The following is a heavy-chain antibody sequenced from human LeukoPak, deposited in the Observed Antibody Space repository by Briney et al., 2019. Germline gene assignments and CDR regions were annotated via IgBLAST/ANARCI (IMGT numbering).Heavy chain of an antibody. J-gene: IGHJ6*03. CDR2: ISSSSSYI. CDR1: GFTFSSYS. V-gene: IGHV3-21*01. Sequence: GGSLRLSCAASGFTFSSYSMNWVRQAPGKGLEWVSSISSSSSYIYYADSVKGRFTISRDNAKNSLYLQMNSLRAEDTAVYYCARYNGYYYYMDVWGKGTTVTISS. D-gene: IGHD1-1*01. CDR3: ARYNGYYYYMDV.